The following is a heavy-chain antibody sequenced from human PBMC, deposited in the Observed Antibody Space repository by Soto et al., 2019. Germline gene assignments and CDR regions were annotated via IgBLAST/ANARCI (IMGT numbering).Heavy chain of an antibody. CDR3: ARPCSGGSCYPQDY. V-gene: IGHV4-39*01. CDR2: IYYSGST. J-gene: IGHJ4*02. Sequence: SETLSLTCTVSGGSISSSSYYWGWIRQPPGKGLEWIGSIYYSGSTYYNPSLKSRVTISVDTSKNQFSLKLSSVTAADTAVYYCARPCSGGSCYPQDYWGQGTLVTVSS. D-gene: IGHD2-15*01. CDR1: GGSISSSSYY.